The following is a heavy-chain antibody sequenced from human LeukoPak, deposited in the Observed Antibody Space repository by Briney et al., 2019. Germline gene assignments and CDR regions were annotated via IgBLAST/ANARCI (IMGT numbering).Heavy chain of an antibody. CDR2: ISYIGTT. CDR3: ARDLVTVTKGFDI. CDR1: GDSFSSHY. J-gene: IGHJ3*02. D-gene: IGHD4-17*01. Sequence: SQTLSLTCAVSGDSFSSHYWTWIRQPPGRGLEWIGYISYIGTTNYNPSLKSRVTISIDTSKNQFSLKLSSVTTADTAVYYCARDLVTVTKGFDIWGLGTMVSVSS. V-gene: IGHV4-59*11.